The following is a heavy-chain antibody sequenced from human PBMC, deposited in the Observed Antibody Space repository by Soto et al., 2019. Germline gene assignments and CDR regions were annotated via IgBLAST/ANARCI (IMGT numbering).Heavy chain of an antibody. V-gene: IGHV3-72*01. CDR3: TRVRLGSRRSSDY. CDR2: LKNNANSYTT. CDR1: GFTFSDHY. J-gene: IGHJ4*02. Sequence: EVQLVESGGGLVQPYGSLRLSCAASGFTFSDHYMDWVRQAPGKGLEWVGRLKNNANSYTTEYAAPVKGRCIISRDDSKHSVSLQMSRLQTDDTAVYYCTRVRLGSRRSSDYWGQGILVTVSS. D-gene: IGHD6-19*01.